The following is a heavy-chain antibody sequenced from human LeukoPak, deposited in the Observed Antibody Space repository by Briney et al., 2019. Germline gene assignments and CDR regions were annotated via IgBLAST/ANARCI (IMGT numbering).Heavy chain of an antibody. CDR3: ARGPYSGYFDY. CDR1: GGTFSSYA. Sequence: GSSVKVSCEASGGTFSSYAISWVRQAPGQGLEWMGGIIPIFGTANYAQKFQGRVTITADESTSTAYMELSSLRSKDTAVYYCARGPYSGYFDYWGQGTLVTVSS. D-gene: IGHD5-12*01. J-gene: IGHJ4*02. V-gene: IGHV1-69*01. CDR2: IIPIFGTA.